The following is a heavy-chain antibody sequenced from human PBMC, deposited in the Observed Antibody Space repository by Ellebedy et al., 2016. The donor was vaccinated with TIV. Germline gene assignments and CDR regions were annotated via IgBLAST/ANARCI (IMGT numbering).Heavy chain of an antibody. CDR2: ISGSGGST. D-gene: IGHD3-10*01. Sequence: GESLKISCAASGFTFSSYAMSWVRQAPGKGLEWVSGISGSGGSTYYADSRKGRFTISRENSKNTLYLQMNSLRAEDTAVYYCAKDTWFGESDYWGQGTLVTASS. J-gene: IGHJ4*02. CDR1: GFTFSSYA. CDR3: AKDTWFGESDY. V-gene: IGHV3-23*01.